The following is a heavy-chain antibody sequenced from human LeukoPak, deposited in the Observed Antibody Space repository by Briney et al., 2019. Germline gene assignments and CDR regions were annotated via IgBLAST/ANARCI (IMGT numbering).Heavy chain of an antibody. CDR2: IYPDGSIT. V-gene: IGHV3-74*01. Sequence: GGSLRLSCAASGFNFNIYWMHWVRQAPGKGLVWVSRIYPDGSITNYAGSVKGRFTISRDNAKNTLYLQLNSLRAEDTAVYYCARDLSVSGDCWGQGTMLTVSS. CDR3: ARDLSVSGDC. J-gene: IGHJ4*02. D-gene: IGHD5/OR15-5a*01. CDR1: GFNFNIYW.